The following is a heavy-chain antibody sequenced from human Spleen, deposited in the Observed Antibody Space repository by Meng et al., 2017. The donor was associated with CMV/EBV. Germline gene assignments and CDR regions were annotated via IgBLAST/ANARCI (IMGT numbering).Heavy chain of an antibody. Sequence: LSLTCTVSGGSVSSGTYYWSWIRQPPGKGLEWVSYISSSSSTIYYADSVKGRFTISRDNAKNSLYLQMNSLRAEDTAVYYCARDDVVGLSSRYSGMDVWGQGTTVTVSS. CDR1: GGSVSSGTYY. CDR2: ISSSSSTI. CDR3: ARDDVVGLSSRYSGMDV. J-gene: IGHJ6*02. D-gene: IGHD2-2*01. V-gene: IGHV3-11*04.